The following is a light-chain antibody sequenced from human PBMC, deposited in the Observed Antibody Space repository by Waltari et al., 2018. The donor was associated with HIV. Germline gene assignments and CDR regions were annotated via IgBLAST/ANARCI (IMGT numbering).Light chain of an antibody. Sequence: QSALTQPPSVYGSPGQSVTLTCSGTNTDLRPYHSVSWHHQYPDTAPHLTIYAIINRPSGIPTRFSTSNGGNTASLTISRLQIRDEATYYCCSYADTEAGANMFIFGGGTTLTVL. CDR3: CSYADTEAGANMFI. V-gene: IGLV2-11*01. CDR2: AII. J-gene: IGLJ2*01. CDR1: NTDLRPYHS.